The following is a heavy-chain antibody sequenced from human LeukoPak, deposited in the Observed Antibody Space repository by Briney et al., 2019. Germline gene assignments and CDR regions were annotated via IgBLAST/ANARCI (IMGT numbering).Heavy chain of an antibody. CDR3: AREYSSFDY. J-gene: IGHJ4*02. CDR1: GDPITSNSNYK. CDR2: IYYSGTN. Sequence: SETLSLTCTVSGDPITSNSNYKWTWLRQPPGKGLEWIGYIYYSGTNNYNPSLKSRVSISVDTSRNQFSLKLSSVTAADTAVYYCAREYSSFDYWGQGTLVTVSS. D-gene: IGHD6-13*01. V-gene: IGHV4-61*01.